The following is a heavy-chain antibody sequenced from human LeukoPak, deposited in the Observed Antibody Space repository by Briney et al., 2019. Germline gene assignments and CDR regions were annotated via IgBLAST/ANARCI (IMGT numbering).Heavy chain of an antibody. CDR1: GFTFSSYW. J-gene: IGHJ6*03. CDR3: AREEGYYYYMDV. CDR2: INTDGSST. Sequence: GGSLRLSCAASGFTFSSYWMHWVRQAPGKGLVWVSRINTDGSSTSYADSVKGRFTISRDNAKNTLYLQMNSLRAEDTAVYYCAREEGYYYYMDVWGKGTTVTVSS. V-gene: IGHV3-74*01.